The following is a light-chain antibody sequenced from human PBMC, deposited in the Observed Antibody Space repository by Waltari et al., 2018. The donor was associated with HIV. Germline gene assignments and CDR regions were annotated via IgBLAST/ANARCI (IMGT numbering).Light chain of an antibody. CDR1: NSNIGSNT. CDR2: LNN. CDR3: AAWDDSLNGRI. J-gene: IGLJ2*01. Sequence: QSVLTQPPSVSEAPRQRVTISCSGSNSNIGSNTVSWFQQLPGTAPKLLIYLNNQRPSGVPDRISGSKSGTSASLAISGLQSEDEAHYYCAAWDDSLNGRIFGGGTKLTVL. V-gene: IGLV1-44*01.